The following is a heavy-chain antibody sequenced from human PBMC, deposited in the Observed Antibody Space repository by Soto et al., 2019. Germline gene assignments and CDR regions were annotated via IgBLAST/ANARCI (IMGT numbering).Heavy chain of an antibody. CDR3: ASHSGVAALGGLDH. CDR2: IYYNGTT. V-gene: IGHV4-59*08. CDR1: GGSFTSDY. D-gene: IGHD2-8*01. J-gene: IGHJ4*02. Sequence: QVQLQESGPGLVKPSETLSLTCTVSGGSFTSDYWSWIRQPPGKGLQWIGNIYYNGTTNYNPSLKSRLTISQDTAKGQISLELTSLTAADTAGYYCASHSGVAALGGLDHWGQGTLVTVSS.